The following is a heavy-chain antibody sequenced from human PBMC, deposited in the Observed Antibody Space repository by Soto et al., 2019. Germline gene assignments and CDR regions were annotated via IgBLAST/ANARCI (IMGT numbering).Heavy chain of an antibody. V-gene: IGHV4-30-2*01. CDR3: ARQGFLEWLLEEDYYFFGMDV. J-gene: IGHJ6*02. CDR1: GGSISSGAYS. D-gene: IGHD3-3*01. CDR2: IYHSGDT. Sequence: TLSLTCAVSGGSISSGAYSWSWIRQPPGKGLEWIGYIYHSGDTYYNPSLKSRVTISVDTSKKQFSLRLSSVTAADTAVYYCARQGFLEWLLEEDYYFFGMDVWGQGTTVTVSS.